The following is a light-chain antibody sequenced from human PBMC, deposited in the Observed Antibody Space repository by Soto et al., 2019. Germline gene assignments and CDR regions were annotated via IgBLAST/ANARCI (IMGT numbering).Light chain of an antibody. V-gene: IGKV1-39*01. CDR2: AAS. CDR3: QESYSSFR. Sequence: IQMTQFPSSLSESXGDRVTISCRARLTISSFLSWYQQTPGXATKSXLFAASSLQSGVPSRFSGSGYGKDFNITISSLQPEDFATYECQESYSSFRFGGGTKVDIK. CDR1: LTISSF. J-gene: IGKJ4*02.